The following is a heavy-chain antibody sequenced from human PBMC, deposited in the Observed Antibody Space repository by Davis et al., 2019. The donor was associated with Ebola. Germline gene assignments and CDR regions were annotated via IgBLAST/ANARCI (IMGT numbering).Heavy chain of an antibody. CDR1: GFTFSSYP. V-gene: IGHV3-30-3*01. CDR2: ISYDGSNK. D-gene: IGHD6-19*01. J-gene: IGHJ4*02. CDR3: ARTQWLDY. Sequence: GGSLRLSCAAPGFTFSSYPMHWVRQAPGPVLPLVAVISYDGSNKYYADSVKGRFTISRDNSKNTLYLQMNSLRAEDTAVYYCARTQWLDYWGQGTLVTVSS.